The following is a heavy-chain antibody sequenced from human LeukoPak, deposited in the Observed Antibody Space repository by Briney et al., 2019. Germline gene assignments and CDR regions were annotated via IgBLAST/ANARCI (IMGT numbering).Heavy chain of an antibody. Sequence: ASVKVSCKASGYTFTSYDINWVRQATGQGLEWMGWMNPNSGNTGYAQKFQGRVTMTRNTSISTAYMELSSLRSEDTAVYYCAGGRYSYGYGEFDYWGQGTLVTVSS. J-gene: IGHJ4*02. CDR2: MNPNSGNT. V-gene: IGHV1-8*01. CDR3: AGGRYSYGYGEFDY. D-gene: IGHD5-18*01. CDR1: GYTFTSYD.